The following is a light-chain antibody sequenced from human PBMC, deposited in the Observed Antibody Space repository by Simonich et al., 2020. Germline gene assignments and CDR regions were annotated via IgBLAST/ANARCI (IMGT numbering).Light chain of an antibody. CDR3: MQSIQLPIT. CDR2: EGS. V-gene: IGKV2D-29*02. Sequence: DIVMTQSPLSLPVTPGQPASISCKSSQSLLHSDGKTYLYWYLQKPGQSPQLLIYEGSNRFSGVPDRFSGSGSGTDFTLKISRVEAEDVGVYYCMQSIQLPITFGQGTRLEIK. J-gene: IGKJ5*01. CDR1: QSLLHSDGKTY.